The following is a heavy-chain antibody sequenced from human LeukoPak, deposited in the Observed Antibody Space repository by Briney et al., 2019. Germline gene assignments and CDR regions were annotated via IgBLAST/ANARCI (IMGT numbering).Heavy chain of an antibody. D-gene: IGHD3-3*01. CDR3: ARDPHPYYDFWSGYYREGYFDY. J-gene: IGHJ4*02. V-gene: IGHV4-59*01. Sequence: PSETLSLTCNVSGGSISSYYWSWIRQPPGKGLEWIGYIYYSGSTNYNPSLKSRVTISVDTSKNQFSLKLSSVTAADTAVYYCARDPHPYYDFWSGYYREGYFDYWGRGTLVTVSS. CDR1: GGSISSYY. CDR2: IYYSGST.